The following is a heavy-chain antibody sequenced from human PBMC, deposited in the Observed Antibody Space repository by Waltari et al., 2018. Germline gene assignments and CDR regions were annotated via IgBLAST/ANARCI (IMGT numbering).Heavy chain of an antibody. CDR2: IIGNSGSM. D-gene: IGHD6-19*01. V-gene: IGHV3-9*03. CDR1: GFTFDDYA. J-gene: IGHJ3*02. Sequence: EVQLVESGGGLVQPGRSLRLSCVASGFTFDDYAMHWVRQAPGKVREWVSGIIGNSGSMCYADSVKCRFTISRDNAKNSLYLQMNSLRAEDMALYYCAKGFGSGWLAYAFDIWGQGTMVTVSS. CDR3: AKGFGSGWLAYAFDI.